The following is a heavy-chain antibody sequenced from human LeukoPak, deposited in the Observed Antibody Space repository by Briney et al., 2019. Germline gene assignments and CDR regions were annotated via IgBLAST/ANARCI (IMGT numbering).Heavy chain of an antibody. CDR3: ARRYHSDDYYDTSGYYRYFDY. CDR1: GGSISSGDYY. V-gene: IGHV4-30-4*01. CDR2: IYYSGST. Sequence: PSETPSLTCTVSGGSISSGDYYWSWLRQPPGKGLGWIGYIYYSGSTYYNPSLKSRVTISVDTSKNQFSLNLSSVTAADTAVYYCARRYHSDDYYDTSGYYRYFDYWGQGTLVTVSS. D-gene: IGHD3-22*01. J-gene: IGHJ4*02.